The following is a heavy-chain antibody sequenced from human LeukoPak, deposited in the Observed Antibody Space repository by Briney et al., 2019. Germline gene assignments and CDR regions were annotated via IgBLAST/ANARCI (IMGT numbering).Heavy chain of an antibody. Sequence: KTGGSLRLSCAASGFTFSSSGMNWVRQAPGKGLEWVSSISSTGNYIYYTESMKGRFTISRGNAKNSLFLQMNSLRAEDTAVYYCARDRGGRGLDYWGQGTLVTVSS. V-gene: IGHV3-21*06. CDR2: ISSTGNYI. J-gene: IGHJ4*02. CDR3: ARDRGGRGLDY. CDR1: GFTFSSSG. D-gene: IGHD4-23*01.